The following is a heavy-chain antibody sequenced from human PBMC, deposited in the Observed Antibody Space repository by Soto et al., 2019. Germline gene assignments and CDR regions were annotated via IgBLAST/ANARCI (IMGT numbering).Heavy chain of an antibody. CDR1: GGSMSSGDYY. CDR2: IYDSGST. V-gene: IGHV4-30-4*01. CDR3: ARGSPGDYYHGMDV. Sequence: QVQLQASGPGLVKPSQTLSLICKVSGGSMSSGDYYWSWIRQPPGRGLEWIGNIYDSGSTYYSPSIKSRVPITVDTPRNQFSLKLRSVTAADTAVYYCARGSPGDYYHGMDVWGQGTTVTVSS. J-gene: IGHJ6*02.